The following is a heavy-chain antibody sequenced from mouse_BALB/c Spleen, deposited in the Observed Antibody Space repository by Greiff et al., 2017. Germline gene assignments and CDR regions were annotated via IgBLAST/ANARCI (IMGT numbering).Heavy chain of an antibody. D-gene: IGHD2-1*01. Sequence: VQLVESGAELAKPGASVKMSCKASGYTFTSYWMHWVKQRPGQGLEWIGYINPSTGYTEYNQKFKDKATLTADKSSSTAYMQLSSLTSEDSAVYYCARDGNYVGYYAMDYWGQGTSVTVSS. CDR2: INPSTGYT. CDR3: ARDGNYVGYYAMDY. CDR1: GYTFTSYW. J-gene: IGHJ4*01. V-gene: IGHV1-7*01.